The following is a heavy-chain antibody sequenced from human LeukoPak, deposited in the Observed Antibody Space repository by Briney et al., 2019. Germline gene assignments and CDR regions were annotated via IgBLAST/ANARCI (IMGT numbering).Heavy chain of an antibody. Sequence: ASVKVSCKVSGYTLTELFMHWVQQPPGKGVDWMGGFDPEDSETIYAQKSQGRLTMTEDTSTDTAYMELSSLSSDDTPVYYCARTYGGNSHYFDYWGQGTLVTVSS. CDR2: FDPEDSET. CDR3: ARTYGGNSHYFDY. D-gene: IGHD4-23*01. CDR1: GYTLTELF. J-gene: IGHJ4*02. V-gene: IGHV1-24*01.